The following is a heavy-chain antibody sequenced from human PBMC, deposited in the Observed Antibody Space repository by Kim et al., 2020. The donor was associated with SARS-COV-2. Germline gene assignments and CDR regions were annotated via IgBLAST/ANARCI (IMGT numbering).Heavy chain of an antibody. Sequence: GGSLRLSCTASGFTFSSYAMTWVRQAPGKGPEWVSGISGSGGTTYYAESVKGRFTISRDNSKNTLYLQMNSLTADDTAVYYCAKDWYQLVRNYLDYWGQGTLVTVSS. V-gene: IGHV3-23*01. CDR2: ISGSGGTT. J-gene: IGHJ4*02. CDR3: AKDWYQLVRNYLDY. D-gene: IGHD6-13*01. CDR1: GFTFSSYA.